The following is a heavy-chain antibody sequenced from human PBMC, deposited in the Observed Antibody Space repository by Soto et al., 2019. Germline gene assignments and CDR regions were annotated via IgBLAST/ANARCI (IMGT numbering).Heavy chain of an antibody. CDR3: ARGAKHIYAMDV. CDR2: ISGSGGST. CDR1: GFTFSSYA. Sequence: GXSLRLSCAASGFTFSSYAMSWVRQAPGKGLEWVSAISGSGGSTYYADSVKGRFTISRDDAKNTLYLQMNGLRVDDTAVYYCARGAKHIYAMDVWGQGTTVTVAS. V-gene: IGHV3-23*01. J-gene: IGHJ6*02.